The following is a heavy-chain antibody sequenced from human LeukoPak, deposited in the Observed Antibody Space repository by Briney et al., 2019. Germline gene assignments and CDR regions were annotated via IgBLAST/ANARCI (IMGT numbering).Heavy chain of an antibody. Sequence: PGGSLRLSCAASGFTFSSYAMSWVRQAPGKGLEWVSATSGSGGSTYYADSVKGRFTISRDNSKNTLYLQMNSLRAEDTAVYYCAKSPGYYDSSGYYFVHWGQGTLVTVSS. J-gene: IGHJ4*02. D-gene: IGHD3-22*01. CDR1: GFTFSSYA. CDR2: TSGSGGST. CDR3: AKSPGYYDSSGYYFVH. V-gene: IGHV3-23*01.